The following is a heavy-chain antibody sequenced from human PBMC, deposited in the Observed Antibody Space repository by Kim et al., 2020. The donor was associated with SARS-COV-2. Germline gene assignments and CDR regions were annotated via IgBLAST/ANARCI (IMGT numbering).Heavy chain of an antibody. CDR2: IDPSDSYT. V-gene: IGHV5-10-1*01. Sequence: GESLKISCKGSGYSFTSYWISWVRQMPGKGLEWMGRIDPSDSYTNYSPSFQGHVTISADKSISTAYLQWSSLKASDTAMYYCARHDDGSGSSGWFDPWGQGTLVTVSS. CDR1: GYSFTSYW. J-gene: IGHJ5*02. CDR3: ARHDDGSGSSGWFDP. D-gene: IGHD3-10*01.